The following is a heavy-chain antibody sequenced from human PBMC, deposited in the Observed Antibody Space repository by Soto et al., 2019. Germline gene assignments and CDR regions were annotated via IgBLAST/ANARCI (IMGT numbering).Heavy chain of an antibody. CDR3: ARGTPVFFNY. J-gene: IGHJ4*02. CDR1: GYTFTSYA. CDR2: INAGNVNT. V-gene: IGHV1-3*01. Sequence: QVQLVQSGAEVKKPGASVKVSCKASGYTFTSYAIHWVRQAPGQRLEWMGWINAGNVNTKYSQKFQGRVTITRDTSASTAYMELSRLRSEDTAVYYCARGTPVFFNYWGQETLVTVSS.